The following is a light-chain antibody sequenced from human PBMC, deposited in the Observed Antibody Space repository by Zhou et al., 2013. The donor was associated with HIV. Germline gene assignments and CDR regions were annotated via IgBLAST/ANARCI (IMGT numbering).Light chain of an antibody. J-gene: IGKJ2*01. CDR3: QQYNSYLYT. CDR2: AAS. Sequence: DIQMTQSPSSLSASVGDRVTITCRASQDITHSLAWYQQRPGKAPKLLVYAASRLESGVPSRFSGSGSGTDFTLTISSLQPEDCATYYCQQYNSYLYTFGQGTKLE. V-gene: IGKV1-NL1*01. CDR1: QDITHS.